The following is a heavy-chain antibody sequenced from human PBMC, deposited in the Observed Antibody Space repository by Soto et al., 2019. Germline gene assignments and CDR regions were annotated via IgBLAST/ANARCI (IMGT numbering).Heavy chain of an antibody. J-gene: IGHJ4*02. CDR3: AKVKFDFWDGYEY. CDR1: GFSFSTYA. V-gene: IGHV3-23*01. CDR2: ISGSGGST. D-gene: IGHD3-3*01. Sequence: EVQLLESGGGLVQPGGSLRLSCAASGFSFSTYAMHCVRQAPGKGLEWVSAISGSGGSTYYAASVKGRFTISRDNSKSTLYLQMNSLRAEDTAVYYCAKVKFDFWDGYEYWGQGTLVTVSS.